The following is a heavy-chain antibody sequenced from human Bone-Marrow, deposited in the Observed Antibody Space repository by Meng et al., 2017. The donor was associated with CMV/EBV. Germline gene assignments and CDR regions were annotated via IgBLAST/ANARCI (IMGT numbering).Heavy chain of an antibody. D-gene: IGHD3-22*01. J-gene: IGHJ4*02. CDR2: IIPILGIA. CDR1: GGTFSSYT. Sequence: SVKVSCKASGGTFSSYTISWVRQAPGQGLEWMGRIIPILGIANYAQKFQGRVTITADKSTSTAYMELSSLRSEDTAVYYCARVGHYYDSSGYYYPYWGQGTLVTLSS. CDR3: ARVGHYYDSSGYYYPY. V-gene: IGHV1-69*02.